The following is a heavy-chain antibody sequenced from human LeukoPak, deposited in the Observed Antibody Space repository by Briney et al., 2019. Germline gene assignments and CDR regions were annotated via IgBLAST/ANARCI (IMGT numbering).Heavy chain of an antibody. CDR3: ARVRAAYCTSTSCYTGYFDY. D-gene: IGHD2-2*02. J-gene: IGHJ4*02. Sequence: PGGSLRLSCAASGFTFSSYAMHWVRQAPAKGLEWVAVISYDGSNKYYADSVKGRFTISRDNSKNTLYLQMNSLRAEDTAVYYCARVRAAYCTSTSCYTGYFDYWGQGTLVTVSS. CDR2: ISYDGSNK. V-gene: IGHV3-30-3*01. CDR1: GFTFSSYA.